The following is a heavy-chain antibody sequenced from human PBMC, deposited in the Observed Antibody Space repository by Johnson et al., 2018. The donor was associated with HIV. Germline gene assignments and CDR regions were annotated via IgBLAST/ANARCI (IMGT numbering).Heavy chain of an antibody. CDR2: INQDGSEK. V-gene: IGHV3-7*02. J-gene: IGHJ3*02. CDR1: GFTFSSYA. D-gene: IGHD2-8*01. Sequence: VQLVESGGNLVKPGGSLRLSCAASGFTFSSYAMHWVRQAPGKGLEWEANINQDGSEKYYVDSVKGRFTISRDSSKNTLYLQMNSLRAEDTVMYYCLIRDAFDIWGQGTMVTVSS. CDR3: LIRDAFDI.